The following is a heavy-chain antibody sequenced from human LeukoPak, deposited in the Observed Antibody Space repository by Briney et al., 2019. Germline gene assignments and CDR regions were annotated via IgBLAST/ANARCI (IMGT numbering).Heavy chain of an antibody. V-gene: IGHV4-61*02. Sequence: SQTLSLTCTVSGGSISSGSYFWSWIRQPAGKGLEWIGRIHTSGSTNYTPSLKSRVTISVDTSKNQFSLKLSSVTAADTAVYYCAREDSAAAAGKRGFDPWGQGTLVTVSS. J-gene: IGHJ5*02. CDR3: AREDSAAAAGKRGFDP. CDR1: GGSISSGSYF. D-gene: IGHD6-13*01. CDR2: IHTSGST.